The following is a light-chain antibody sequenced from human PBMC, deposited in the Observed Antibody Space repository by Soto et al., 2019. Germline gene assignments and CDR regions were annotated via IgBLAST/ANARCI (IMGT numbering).Light chain of an antibody. Sequence: DIQVTQSPSSLSASVGDKVTITCRASQDIKYDLGWYQQKPGTAPKRLIYSASSLQSGVPSRFRGSGSETEFTLTISSLQPEDFATYYCLQYRSFPWTFGQGTKVESK. J-gene: IGKJ1*01. CDR1: QDIKYD. CDR3: LQYRSFPWT. V-gene: IGKV1-17*01. CDR2: SAS.